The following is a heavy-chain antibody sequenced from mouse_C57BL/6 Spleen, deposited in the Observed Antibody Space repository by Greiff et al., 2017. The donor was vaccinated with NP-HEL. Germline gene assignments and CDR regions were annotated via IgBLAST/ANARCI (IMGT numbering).Heavy chain of an antibody. J-gene: IGHJ2*01. CDR1: GFTFSDYG. V-gene: IGHV5-17*01. D-gene: IGHD1-1*01. Sequence: EVQLMESGGGLVKPGGSLKLSCAASGFTFSDYGMHWVRQAPEKGLEWVAYISSGSSTIYYADTVKGRFTISRDNAKNTLFLQMTSLRSEDTAMYYCARNRLLRYFFDYWGQGTTLTVSS. CDR2: ISSGSSTI. CDR3: ARNRLLRYFFDY.